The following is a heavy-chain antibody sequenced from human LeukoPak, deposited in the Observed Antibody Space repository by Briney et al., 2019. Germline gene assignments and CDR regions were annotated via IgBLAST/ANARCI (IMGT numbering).Heavy chain of an antibody. CDR1: GYTFTSYY. CDR2: INPSGGST. Sequence: GASVNVSCKASGYTFTSYYMHWVRQAAGQGLAWMGIINPSGGSTSYAQKFQGRVTMTRDTSTSTVYMELSSLRAEDTAVYYCAKGIAAVTEGRSRDYYYAMDVWGQAITVTVSS. V-gene: IGHV1-46*01. J-gene: IGHJ6*02. CDR3: AKGIAAVTEGRSRDYYYAMDV. D-gene: IGHD6-25*01.